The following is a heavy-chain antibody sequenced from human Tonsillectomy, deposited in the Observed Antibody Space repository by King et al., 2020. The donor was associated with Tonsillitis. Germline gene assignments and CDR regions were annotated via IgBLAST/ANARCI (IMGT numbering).Heavy chain of an antibody. V-gene: IGHV3-23*04. D-gene: IGHD5-18*01. J-gene: IGHJ4*02. Sequence: VQLVESGGGLVQPGGSLRLSCAASGFTFSSSAMAWVRQAPGKGLEWVSGISGSGGSTYYADSVKGRFTISRDNSKNTLYLQMNILGAEDTAPNYCAKVVSTAMVYYFDYWGQGTLVTVSS. CDR3: AKVVSTAMVYYFDY. CDR2: ISGSGGST. CDR1: GFTFSSSA.